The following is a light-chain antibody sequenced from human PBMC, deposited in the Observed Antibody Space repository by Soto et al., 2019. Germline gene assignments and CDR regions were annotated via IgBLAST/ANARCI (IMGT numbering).Light chain of an antibody. J-gene: IGLJ7*01. CDR1: SGHSSFI. CDR2: LEGSGNY. V-gene: IGLV4-60*02. Sequence: QSALTQSSSASASLGSSVKLTCTLSSGHSSFIIAWHQQQPGKAPRYLMKLEGSGNYNKGSGVPDRFSGSSSGADRYLTISNLQFEDEADYYCETWDSDTVVFGGGTQLTVL. CDR3: ETWDSDTVV.